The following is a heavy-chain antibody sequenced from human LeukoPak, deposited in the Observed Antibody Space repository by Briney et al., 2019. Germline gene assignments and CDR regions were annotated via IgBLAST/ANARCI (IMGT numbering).Heavy chain of an antibody. CDR2: IYTSGST. Sequence: SETLSLTCTVSGGSISSYYWSWIRQPAGKGLEWIGRIYTSGSTNYNPSLKSRVTMSVDTSKNQFSLKLSSVTASDTAVYYCARRFAPSRNDAFDIWGQGTMVTVSS. V-gene: IGHV4-4*07. D-gene: IGHD3-10*01. CDR3: ARRFAPSRNDAFDI. CDR1: GGSISSYY. J-gene: IGHJ3*02.